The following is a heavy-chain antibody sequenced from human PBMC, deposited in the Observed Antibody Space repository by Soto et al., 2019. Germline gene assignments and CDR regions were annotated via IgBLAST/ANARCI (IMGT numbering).Heavy chain of an antibody. Sequence: SLRLSCSFSFLTFSTAWINLVLHAPFKLLECVGRIKSKSHGGTTDFAAPVKGRFAISRDDSKSIAHMEMNSLKIEDTAVYYCSTDSYTDLTVVRLDNWGHGILVTVSS. CDR2: IKSKSHGGTT. D-gene: IGHD3-22*01. CDR1: FLTFSTAW. CDR3: STDSYTDLTVVRLDN. J-gene: IGHJ4*01. V-gene: IGHV3-15*07.